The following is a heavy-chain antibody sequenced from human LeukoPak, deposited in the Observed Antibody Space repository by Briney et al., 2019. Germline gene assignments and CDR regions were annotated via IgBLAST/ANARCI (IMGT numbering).Heavy chain of an antibody. CDR3: ARGDCTNGVCPDY. CDR1: GGSISSYY. Sequence: SETLSLTCTVSGGSISSYYWSWIRQPPGKGLEWIGYIYYSGSTNYNPSLKSRVTISVDTSKNQFSLKLSSVTAADTAVYYCARGDCTNGVCPDYRGQGTLVTVSS. V-gene: IGHV4-59*01. D-gene: IGHD2-8*01. J-gene: IGHJ4*02. CDR2: IYYSGST.